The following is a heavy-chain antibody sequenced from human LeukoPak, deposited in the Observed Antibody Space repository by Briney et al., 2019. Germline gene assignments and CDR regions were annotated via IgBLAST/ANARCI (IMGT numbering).Heavy chain of an antibody. D-gene: IGHD3-22*01. V-gene: IGHV4-34*01. J-gene: IGHJ5*02. Sequence: PSETLSLTCAVYGGSFSGYYWSWIRQPPGKGLEWIGEINHSGSTNYNPSLKSRVTISVNTSKNQFSLKLSSVTAADTAVYYCARGSRVYYGSSFDPWGQGTLVTVSS. CDR1: GGSFSGYY. CDR2: INHSGST. CDR3: ARGSRVYYGSSFDP.